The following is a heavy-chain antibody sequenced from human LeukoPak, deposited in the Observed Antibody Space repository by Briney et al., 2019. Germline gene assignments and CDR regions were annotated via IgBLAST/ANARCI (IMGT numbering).Heavy chain of an antibody. Sequence: GGSLRLSCAASGFTFSRYWMSWVRQAPGKGLEWVANIKEDGSEKYYVDSVKGRLTISRDNAKNSLSLQIKSLRAEDTAVYYCARQKAVVVVAATPDEDYGDYVDYYYMDVWGKGTTVTVSS. CDR2: IKEDGSEK. CDR1: GFTFSRYW. J-gene: IGHJ6*03. D-gene: IGHD2-15*01. V-gene: IGHV3-7*01. CDR3: ARQKAVVVVAATPDEDYGDYVDYYYMDV.